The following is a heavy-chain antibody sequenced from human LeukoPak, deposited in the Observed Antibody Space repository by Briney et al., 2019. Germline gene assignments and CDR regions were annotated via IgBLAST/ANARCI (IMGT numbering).Heavy chain of an antibody. Sequence: SVTVSCTPSGDTFTGDYIHWVRQAPGPGREWMGWISAYNGNTNYTQKLQGRVTMTTDTSTSTDYMELRSLRSDDTAVYYCARDRAPRVVPAAMAGGNWFDPWGQGTLVTVSS. CDR1: GDTFTGDY. J-gene: IGHJ5*02. CDR3: ARDRAPRVVPAAMAGGNWFDP. V-gene: IGHV1-18*04. CDR2: ISAYNGNT. D-gene: IGHD2-2*01.